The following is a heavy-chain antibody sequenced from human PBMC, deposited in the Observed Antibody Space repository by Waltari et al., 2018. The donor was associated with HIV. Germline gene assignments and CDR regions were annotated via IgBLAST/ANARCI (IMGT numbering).Heavy chain of an antibody. D-gene: IGHD3-10*01. CDR2: AIPMFGTA. Sequence: QVQLVQSGAEVKKPGSSVKVSCKASGGAFVSHTINWVRQAPGQGLEWMGRAIPMFGTANYAQKFQGRVTITADKPTSTAYMELNGLIFDDTAVYYCASARETMGVDFDSWGQGTLVTVS. V-gene: IGHV1-69*08. CDR1: GGAFVSHT. CDR3: ASARETMGVDFDS. J-gene: IGHJ5*01.